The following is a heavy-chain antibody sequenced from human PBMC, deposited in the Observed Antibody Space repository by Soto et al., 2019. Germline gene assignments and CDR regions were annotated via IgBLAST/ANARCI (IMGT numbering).Heavy chain of an antibody. Sequence: GGSLRLSCAGSGFTLSDHYIDWVRQAPGKGLEWVSYISSSSSTIYYADYVKGRFTISRDNAKNSLYLQMNSLRDEDTAVYYCARVVVVPAILDYYYCMDVWGQGTTVTVSS. D-gene: IGHD2-21*02. CDR1: GFTLSDHY. J-gene: IGHJ6*02. V-gene: IGHV3-48*02. CDR2: ISSSSSTI. CDR3: ARVVVVPAILDYYYCMDV.